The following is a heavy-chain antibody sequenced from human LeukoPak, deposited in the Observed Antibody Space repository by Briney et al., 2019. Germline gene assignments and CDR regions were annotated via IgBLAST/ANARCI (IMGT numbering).Heavy chain of an antibody. CDR1: GYTFTNV. D-gene: IGHD2-21*01. CDR2: INAGNGDT. CDR3: ARDDCGDTCYPGGY. V-gene: IGHV1-3*01. Sequence: ASVKVSCKASGYTFTNVVHWVRQAPGPRPEWMGWINAGNGDTKYSQNFQGRVTITRDTSASTAYMELCSLTSEDTALYYCARDDCGDTCYPGGYWGQGTLVTVSS. J-gene: IGHJ4*02.